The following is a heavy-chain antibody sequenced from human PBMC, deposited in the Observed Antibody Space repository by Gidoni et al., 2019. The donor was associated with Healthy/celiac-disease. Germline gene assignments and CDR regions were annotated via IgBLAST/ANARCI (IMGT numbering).Heavy chain of an antibody. D-gene: IGHD2-21*02. Sequence: QITLTESGPTLVKPTQTLTLTCTFSGFSLSTSGVGVGWIRQPPGKALEWLALIYWDDDKRYSPSLKSRLTITKDTSKNQVVLTMTNMDPVDTATYYCAHSDRAYCGGDCPAQGGWFDPWGQGTLVTVSS. J-gene: IGHJ5*02. CDR3: AHSDRAYCGGDCPAQGGWFDP. CDR1: GFSLSTSGVG. V-gene: IGHV2-5*02. CDR2: IYWDDDK.